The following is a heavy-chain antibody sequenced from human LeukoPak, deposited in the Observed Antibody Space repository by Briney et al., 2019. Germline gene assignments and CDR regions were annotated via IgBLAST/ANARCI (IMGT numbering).Heavy chain of an antibody. CDR3: AKDIYDSSGYDAFDI. J-gene: IGHJ3*02. CDR1: GFTFSSYA. Sequence: GGSLRLSCAASGFTFSSYAMSWVRQAPGKGLEWVSAISGGGGSTYYADSVKGRFTISGDNSKNTLYLQMNSLRAEDTAVYYCAKDIYDSSGYDAFDIWGQGTMVTVSS. V-gene: IGHV3-23*01. CDR2: ISGGGGST. D-gene: IGHD3-22*01.